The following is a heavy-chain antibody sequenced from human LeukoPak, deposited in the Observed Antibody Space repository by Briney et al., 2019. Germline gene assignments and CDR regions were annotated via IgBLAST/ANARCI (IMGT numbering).Heavy chain of an antibody. J-gene: IGHJ6*03. CDR3: ASRTPSIAALLGYYYMDV. Sequence: SETLSLTCTVSGGSISSSSYYWGWIRQPPGKGLEWIGSIYYSGSTYYNPSLKSRVTISVDTSKNQFSLKLSSLTAADTAVYYCASRTPSIAALLGYYYMDVWGKGTTVTVSS. D-gene: IGHD6-6*01. V-gene: IGHV4-39*07. CDR2: IYYSGST. CDR1: GGSISSSSYY.